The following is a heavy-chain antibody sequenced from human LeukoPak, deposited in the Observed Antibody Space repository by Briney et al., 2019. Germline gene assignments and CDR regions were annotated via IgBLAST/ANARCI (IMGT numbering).Heavy chain of an antibody. CDR1: GGSISSGGYS. CDR2: IYHSGST. Sequence: SQTLSLTCAVSGGSISSGGYSWSWIRQPPGKGLEWIGYIYHSGSTYYNPSLKSRVTIPVDRSKNQFSLKLSSVTAADTAVYYCARTTYYYDSSGYYSWFDPWGQGTLVTVSS. D-gene: IGHD3-22*01. V-gene: IGHV4-30-2*01. J-gene: IGHJ5*02. CDR3: ARTTYYYDSSGYYSWFDP.